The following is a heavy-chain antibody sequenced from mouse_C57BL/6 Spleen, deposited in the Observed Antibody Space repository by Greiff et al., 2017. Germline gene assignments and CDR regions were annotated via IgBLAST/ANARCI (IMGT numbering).Heavy chain of an antibody. V-gene: IGHV1-81*01. CDR1: GYTFTSYG. CDR3: ARDTTVVAPYYFDY. D-gene: IGHD1-1*01. Sequence: VKLMESGAELARPGASVKLSCKASGYTFTSYGISWVKQRTGQGLEWIGEIYPRSGNTYYNEKFKGKATLTADKSSSTAYMELRSLTSEDSAVYFCARDTTVVAPYYFDYWSQGTTLTVSS. J-gene: IGHJ2*01. CDR2: IYPRSGNT.